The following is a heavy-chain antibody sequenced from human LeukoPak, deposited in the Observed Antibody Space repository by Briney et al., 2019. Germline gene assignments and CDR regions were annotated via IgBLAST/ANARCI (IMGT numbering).Heavy chain of an antibody. CDR1: GGSFSGYY. V-gene: IGHV4-34*01. J-gene: IGHJ4*02. CDR2: INHSGST. Sequence: SETLSLTCAVYGGSFSGYYWSWIRQPPGKGLEWIGEINHSGSTNYNPSLKSRVTISVDTSKNQFSLKLSSVTAADTAVYYCARGGRRMVRDWGQGTLVTVCS. CDR3: ARGGRRMVRD. D-gene: IGHD3-10*01.